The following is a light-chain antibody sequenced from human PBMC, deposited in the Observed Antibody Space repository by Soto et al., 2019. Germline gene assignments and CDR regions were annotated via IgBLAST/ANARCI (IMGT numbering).Light chain of an antibody. CDR2: DAS. CDR1: QTISSW. CDR3: QQYTSNSRLP. Sequence: DIQITQSPSTLSRPEGDRVTITCRASQTISSWLAWYQQKPGKAPKLLIYDASSLESGVPSRFSGSGSGTEFTLTISCLQPDDFATYYCQQYTSNSRLPFGGGTKV. V-gene: IGKV1-5*01. J-gene: IGKJ4*01.